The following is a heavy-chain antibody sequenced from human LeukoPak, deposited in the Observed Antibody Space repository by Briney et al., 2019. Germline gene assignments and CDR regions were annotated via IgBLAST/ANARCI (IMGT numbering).Heavy chain of an antibody. Sequence: GGSLRLSCATSGFTFSDYYMSWIRQAPGKGLEWLSYISGSGSDINYADSVKGRFTISRDNSKNTLFLQMNSLRTEDTAVYYCARVTTSAYFDYWGQGTLVTVSS. CDR1: GFTFSDYY. CDR3: ARVTTSAYFDY. D-gene: IGHD1-1*01. V-gene: IGHV3-11*06. J-gene: IGHJ4*02. CDR2: ISGSGSDI.